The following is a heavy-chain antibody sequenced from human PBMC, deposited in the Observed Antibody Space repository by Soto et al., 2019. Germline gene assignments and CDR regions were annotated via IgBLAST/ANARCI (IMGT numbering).Heavy chain of an antibody. J-gene: IGHJ4*02. CDR3: AKDIYSITMVRGVIINYFDY. D-gene: IGHD3-10*01. CDR2: ISGSGGST. CDR1: GFTFSSYA. V-gene: IGHV3-23*01. Sequence: GGSLRLSCAASGFTFSSYAMSWVRQAPGKGLEWVSAISGSGGSTYYADSVKGRFTISRDNSKNTLYLQMNSLRAEDTAVYYCAKDIYSITMVRGVIINYFDYWGRGTLVTVSS.